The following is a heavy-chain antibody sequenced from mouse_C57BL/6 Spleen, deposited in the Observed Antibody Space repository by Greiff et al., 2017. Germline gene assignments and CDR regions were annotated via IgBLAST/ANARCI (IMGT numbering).Heavy chain of an antibody. CDR1: GFTFSSYA. J-gene: IGHJ2*01. CDR2: ISSGGDYI. CDR3: TRELGQDYFDY. Sequence: EVQLVESGAGLVKPGGSLKLSCAASGFTFSSYAMSWVRQTPEKRLEWVAYISSGGDYIYYADTVKGRFTISRDNARNTLYLQMSSLKSEDTAMYYCTRELGQDYFDYWGQGTTLTVSA. D-gene: IGHD4-1*01. V-gene: IGHV5-9-1*02.